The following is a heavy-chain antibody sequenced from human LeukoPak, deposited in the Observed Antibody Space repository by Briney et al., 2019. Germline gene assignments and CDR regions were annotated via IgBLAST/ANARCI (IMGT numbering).Heavy chain of an antibody. Sequence: PSETLSLTCTVSGGSMNNYYWSWIRQAPGKGLECIGYISDSGSTNYNPSLRSRVTISVDTSKNQFSLKLSSVTAADTALYYCARYDYGDCWFDPWGQGTLVTVSS. J-gene: IGHJ5*02. CDR1: GGSMNNYY. V-gene: IGHV4-59*01. CDR3: ARYDYGDCWFDP. D-gene: IGHD4-17*01. CDR2: ISDSGST.